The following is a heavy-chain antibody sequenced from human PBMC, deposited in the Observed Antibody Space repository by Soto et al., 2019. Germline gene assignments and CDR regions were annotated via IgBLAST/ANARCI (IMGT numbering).Heavy chain of an antibody. CDR2: IRPDSGDT. CDR3: ARDRSSSSL. CDR1: GYIFMNYG. J-gene: IGHJ4*01. D-gene: IGHD6-6*01. V-gene: IGHV1-18*01. Sequence: QVQLVQSGAEVKKPGASVKVSCKASGYIFMNYGISWVRQAPGQGLEWMGWIRPDSGDTDYAEKFRGRVTMTADTSTNTAYMELRSLRSDDTAVYYCARDRSSSSLWGHGTLVTVSS.